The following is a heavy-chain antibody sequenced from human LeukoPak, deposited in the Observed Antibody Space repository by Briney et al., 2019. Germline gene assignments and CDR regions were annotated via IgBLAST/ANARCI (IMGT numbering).Heavy chain of an antibody. CDR3: AKDVVPAANYYYYGMDV. J-gene: IGHJ6*02. Sequence: GGSLRLSCAASGFTFDDYAMHWVRHAPGKGLEWVSGISWNSGSIGYADSVKGRFTISRDNAKNSLYLQMNSLRAEDTALYYCAKDVVPAANYYYYGMDVWGQGTTVTVSS. D-gene: IGHD2-2*01. V-gene: IGHV3-9*01. CDR1: GFTFDDYA. CDR2: ISWNSGSI.